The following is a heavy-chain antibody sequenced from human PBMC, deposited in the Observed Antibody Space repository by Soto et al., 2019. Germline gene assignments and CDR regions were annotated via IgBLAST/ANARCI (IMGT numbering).Heavy chain of an antibody. CDR1: GFTFSDYG. CDR2: MSYAGTYK. CDR3: AKEMYPRTVLDSSSPWGDY. V-gene: IGHV3-30*18. D-gene: IGHD6-6*01. J-gene: IGHJ4*02. Sequence: VQLVESGGGVVQPGRSLRLSCAVSGFTFSDYGMHWVRQAPGKGREWVAVMSYAGTYKYYADSVKGRFTISRDLSGNTLFLQMNSLRLEDTAVYFCAKEMYPRTVLDSSSPWGDYWGQGTLVTVSS.